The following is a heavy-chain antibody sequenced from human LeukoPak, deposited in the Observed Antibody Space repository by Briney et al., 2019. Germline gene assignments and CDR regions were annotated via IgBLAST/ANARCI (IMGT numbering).Heavy chain of an antibody. Sequence: ASVKVSCKASGYTFINFYIHWVRQAPGQGLEWMGIINPSGGSATYAQKFQGRVTITRDTSTSTVYMELSSLRSEDTAVYYCARMYSGSYDYWGQGTLVTVSS. D-gene: IGHD1-26*01. CDR1: GYTFINFY. CDR3: ARMYSGSYDY. J-gene: IGHJ4*02. CDR2: INPSGGSA. V-gene: IGHV1-46*01.